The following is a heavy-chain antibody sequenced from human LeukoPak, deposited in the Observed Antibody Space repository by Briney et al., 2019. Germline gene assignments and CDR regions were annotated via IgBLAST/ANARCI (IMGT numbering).Heavy chain of an antibody. CDR2: IYYSGST. Sequence: SETLSLTCTVSGGSISSSSYYWGWIRQPPGKGLEWIGSIYYSGSTYYNPSLKSRVTISVDTSKNQFSLKLSSVTAADTAVYYCARVWSGYCSGGSCYLFDYWGQGTLVTVSS. V-gene: IGHV4-39*01. J-gene: IGHJ4*02. D-gene: IGHD2-15*01. CDR1: GGSISSSSYY. CDR3: ARVWSGYCSGGSCYLFDY.